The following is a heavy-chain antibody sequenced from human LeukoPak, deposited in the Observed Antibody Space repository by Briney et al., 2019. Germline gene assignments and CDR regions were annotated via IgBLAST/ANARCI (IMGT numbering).Heavy chain of an antibody. Sequence: SGGSLRLSCAASGFTFSSYEMNWVRQAPGKGLEWVSYISSSGSTIYYADSVKGRFTISRDNSKNTLYLQMNSLRAEDTAVYYCARGADYDSSDLDLDYWGQGTLVTVSS. CDR1: GFTFSSYE. J-gene: IGHJ4*02. CDR3: ARGADYDSSDLDLDY. CDR2: ISSSGSTI. D-gene: IGHD3-22*01. V-gene: IGHV3-48*03.